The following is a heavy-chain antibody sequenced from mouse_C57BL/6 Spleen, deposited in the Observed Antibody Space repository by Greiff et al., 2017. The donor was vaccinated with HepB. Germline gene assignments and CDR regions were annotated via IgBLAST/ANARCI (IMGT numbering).Heavy chain of an antibody. CDR1: GFTFSSYT. V-gene: IGHV5-9*01. J-gene: IGHJ3*01. D-gene: IGHD2-5*01. CDR2: ISGGGGNT. Sequence: DVKLVESGGGLVKPGGSLKLSCAASGFTFSSYTMSWVRQTPEKRLEWVATISGGGGNTYYPDSVKGRFTISRDNAKNTLYLQMSSLRSEDTALYYCARRGHYSNSFAYWGQGTLVTVSA. CDR3: ARRGHYSNSFAY.